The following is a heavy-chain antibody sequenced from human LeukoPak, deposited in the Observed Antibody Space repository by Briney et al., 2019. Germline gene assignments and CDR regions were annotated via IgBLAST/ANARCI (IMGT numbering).Heavy chain of an antibody. D-gene: IGHD3-9*01. CDR2: IYYSGST. V-gene: IGHV4-59*01. J-gene: IGHJ4*02. CDR1: GGSISSYY. Sequence: SETLSLTCTVSGGSISSYYWSWIRQPPGKGLEWIGYIYYSGSTDSNPSLKSRVTISVDTSKNQFSLKLRSVTAADTAVYYCARRPRNDILAGTPFDYWGQGILVTVSS. CDR3: ARRPRNDILAGTPFDY.